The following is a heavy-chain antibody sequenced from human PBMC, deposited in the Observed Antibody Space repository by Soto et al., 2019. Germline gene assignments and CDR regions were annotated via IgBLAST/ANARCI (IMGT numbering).Heavy chain of an antibody. J-gene: IGHJ4*02. Sequence: QVRLVQSGAEVKKPGSSVKVSCKASGGTFSNYAISWVRQAPGQGLEWMGGIILPFGTANYAQKFQGRVTITADESMTTAYMELSGLRSEDTAVYYCARVPDYAGYFAYWGQGTLVTVSS. CDR3: ARVPDYAGYFAY. CDR2: IILPFGTA. D-gene: IGHD4-17*01. V-gene: IGHV1-69*12. CDR1: GGTFSNYA.